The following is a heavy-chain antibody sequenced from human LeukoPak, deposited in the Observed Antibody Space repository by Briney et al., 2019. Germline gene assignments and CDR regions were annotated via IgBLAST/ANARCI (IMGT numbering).Heavy chain of an antibody. CDR1: GFSLSTSGVG. J-gene: IGHJ4*02. V-gene: IGHV2-5*01. Sequence: SGPTLVNPTQTLTLTCTFSGFSLSTSGVGVGWIRQPPGKALECLALIYWNDDKRYSPSLKSRLTITKDTSKDQVVLTMTNMDPVDTATYYCAHALADVGYDFGYAAYWGQGTLVTVSS. CDR2: IYWNDDK. D-gene: IGHD5-18*01. CDR3: AHALADVGYDFGYAAY.